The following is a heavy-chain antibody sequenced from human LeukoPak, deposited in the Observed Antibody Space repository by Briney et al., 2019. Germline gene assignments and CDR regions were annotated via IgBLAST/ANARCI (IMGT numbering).Heavy chain of an antibody. Sequence: PGGSLRLSCAASGFTFSSYSMNWVRQAPGKGLEWVSSITSSGSYIYYADSVKGRFTISRDNAKNSLYLQMNSLRAEDTAVYYCARDTRTVGDLLFETQFDYWGQGTLVTVSS. CDR2: ITSSGSYI. V-gene: IGHV3-21*01. D-gene: IGHD3-10*01. CDR3: ARDTRTVGDLLFETQFDY. J-gene: IGHJ4*02. CDR1: GFTFSSYS.